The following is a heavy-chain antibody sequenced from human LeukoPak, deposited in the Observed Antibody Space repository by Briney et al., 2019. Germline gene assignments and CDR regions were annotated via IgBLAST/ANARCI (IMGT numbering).Heavy chain of an antibody. CDR3: ATVAGNGAFDY. Sequence: SVKVSCKASGYTFTSYYMHWVRQAPGQGLEWMGGIIPIFGTANYAQKFQGRVTITTDESTSTAYMELSSLRSEDTAVYYCATVAGNGAFDYWGQGTLVTVSS. CDR1: GYTFTSYY. J-gene: IGHJ4*02. CDR2: IIPIFGTA. V-gene: IGHV1-69*05. D-gene: IGHD6-19*01.